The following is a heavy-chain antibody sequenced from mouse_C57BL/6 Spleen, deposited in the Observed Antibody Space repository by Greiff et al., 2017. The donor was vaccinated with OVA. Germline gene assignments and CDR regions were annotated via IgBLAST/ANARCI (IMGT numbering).Heavy chain of an antibody. V-gene: IGHV2-2*01. CDR1: GFSLTSYG. J-gene: IGHJ4*01. D-gene: IGHD4-1*01. CDR3: ARNLELTGSYYYAMDY. CDR2: IWSGGST. Sequence: VQRVESGPGLVQPSQSLSITCTVSGFSLTSYGVHWVRQSPGKGLEWLGVIWSGGSTDYNAAFISRLSISKDNSKSQVFFKMNSLQADDTAIYYCARNLELTGSYYYAMDYWGQGTSVTVSS.